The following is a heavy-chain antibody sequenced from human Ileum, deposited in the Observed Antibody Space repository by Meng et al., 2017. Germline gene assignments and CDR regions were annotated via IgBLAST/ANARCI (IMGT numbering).Heavy chain of an antibody. V-gene: IGHV4-39*01. Sequence: QLRLQESGPGLVKPSEPLSLTCSVSSGSFTNYNYYWVWLRRPPGKGLEWIGSIYYGGSTYYNPSLKSRVTISVDTSTNQFSLKLISVTAADTAVYYCARRAHYGDPPRWGQGTLVTVSS. J-gene: IGHJ4*02. CDR3: ARRAHYGDPPR. CDR1: SGSFTNYNYY. CDR2: IYYGGST. D-gene: IGHD4-17*01.